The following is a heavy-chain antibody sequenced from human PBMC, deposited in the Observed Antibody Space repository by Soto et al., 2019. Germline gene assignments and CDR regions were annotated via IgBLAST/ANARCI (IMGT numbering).Heavy chain of an antibody. D-gene: IGHD3-3*01. CDR1: GFTFSTYA. V-gene: IGHV3-23*01. Sequence: GGSLRLSCAASGFTFSTYAMAWVRQAPGKGLEWVSGVSASGLNTDYADPVKGRFYISRDNSKNTLYPQMNSLRAEDTAVYYCARGPRYDFWSGQTYYYYGMAVWGQGTTVTVSS. CDR3: ARGPRYDFWSGQTYYYYGMAV. CDR2: VSASGLNT. J-gene: IGHJ6*02.